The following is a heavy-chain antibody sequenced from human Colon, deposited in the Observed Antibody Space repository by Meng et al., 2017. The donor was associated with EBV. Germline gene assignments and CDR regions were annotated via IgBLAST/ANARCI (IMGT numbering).Heavy chain of an antibody. Sequence: QWQVQESGPGLVKTSHALPLTCTVSGGSVSSGGYYWTWIRQPPGKGLEWFGHIYYSGSTFYNPSLKRRVIISIDTSKNQFSLNLRSVTAADTAVYYCARVSSGWDYFDYWGQGTLVTVSS. CDR3: ARVSSGWDYFDY. CDR1: GGSVSSGGYY. D-gene: IGHD6-19*01. V-gene: IGHV4-31*03. J-gene: IGHJ4*02. CDR2: IYYSGST.